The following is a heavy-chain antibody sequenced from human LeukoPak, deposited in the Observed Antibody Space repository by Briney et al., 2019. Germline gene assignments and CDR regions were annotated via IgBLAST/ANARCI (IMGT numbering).Heavy chain of an antibody. CDR3: AKTLPDYDFWSGYPGFDY. J-gene: IGHJ4*02. CDR1: GFTFSSYW. V-gene: IGHV3-7*03. Sequence: GGSLRLSCAASGFTFSSYWMSWVRQAPGKGLEWVANIKQDGSAKNYGDSVKGRFTISRDNAKNMLYLEMNSLRAGDTAVYYCAKTLPDYDFWSGYPGFDYWGQGTLVTVSS. CDR2: IKQDGSAK. D-gene: IGHD3-3*01.